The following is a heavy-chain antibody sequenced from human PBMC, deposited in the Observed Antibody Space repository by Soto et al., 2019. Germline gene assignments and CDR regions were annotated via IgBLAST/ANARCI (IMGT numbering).Heavy chain of an antibody. J-gene: IGHJ4*02. Sequence: QVQLVQSGAEVKRPGSSVKVSCKASGDTFAFHSINWVRQAPGLGLEWMGRINPILSMSNYAQRFQGRVTTTADKYTSTDYMVLSILRSEDTAIYYCGTSYGSGYRAFDYWGQGALVTVSS. V-gene: IGHV1-69*02. CDR3: GTSYGSGYRAFDY. CDR2: INPILSMS. CDR1: GDTFAFHS. D-gene: IGHD3-10*01.